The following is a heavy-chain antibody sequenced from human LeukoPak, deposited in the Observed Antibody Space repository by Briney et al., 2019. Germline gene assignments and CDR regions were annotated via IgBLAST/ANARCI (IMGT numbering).Heavy chain of an antibody. Sequence: SGTLSLTCAVSGGSISSSNWWSWVRQPPGKGLEWIGEIYHSGSTNYNPSLKSRVTISVDKSKNQFSLKLSSVTAADTAVYYCARVTGYMIGYYVCYWGQGILVTASS. CDR3: ARVTGYMIGYYVCY. CDR2: IYHSGST. V-gene: IGHV4-4*02. D-gene: IGHD3-9*01. J-gene: IGHJ4*02. CDR1: GGSISSSNW.